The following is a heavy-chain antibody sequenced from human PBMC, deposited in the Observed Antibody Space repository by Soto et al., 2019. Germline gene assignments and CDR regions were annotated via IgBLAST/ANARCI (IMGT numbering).Heavy chain of an antibody. CDR3: VRDGAKTLRDWFDP. CDR1: GASISGYY. J-gene: IGHJ5*02. D-gene: IGHD1-26*01. V-gene: IGHV4-4*07. Sequence: PSETLSLTCTVSGASISGYYWSWIRKSAGKGLEWIGRIYATGTTDYNPSLKSRVMMSVETSKKQFSLRLRYVTASDTAGYYCVRDGAKTLRDWFDPWGQGISVTVSS. CDR2: IYATGTT.